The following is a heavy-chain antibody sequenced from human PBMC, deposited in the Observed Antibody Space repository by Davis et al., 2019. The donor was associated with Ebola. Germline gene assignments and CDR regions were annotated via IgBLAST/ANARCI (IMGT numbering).Heavy chain of an antibody. CDR1: GFAFSGSA. CDR3: SAWGVVTQIDY. V-gene: IGHV3-73*01. D-gene: IGHD3-3*01. Sequence: PGGSLRLSCAASGFAFSGSALHWVRQASGKGLEWVGRIRTKADTYATEYAASVRGRFTISRDDSKNMAYLQMNSLKTEDTAVYYCSAWGVVTQIDYWGQGTLVTVSS. CDR2: IRTKADTYAT. J-gene: IGHJ4*02.